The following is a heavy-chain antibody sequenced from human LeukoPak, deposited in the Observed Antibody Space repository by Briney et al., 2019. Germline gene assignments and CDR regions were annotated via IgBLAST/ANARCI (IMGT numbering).Heavy chain of an antibody. Sequence: SETLSLTCAVYGGSFSGYYWSWIRQPPRMGLEWIGEINHSGSTNYNPSLKSRVTISVDTSKNQFSLKLSSVTAADTAVYYCARLGGRNVAAAGSPFDYWGQGTLVTVSS. CDR2: INHSGST. CDR3: ARLGGRNVAAAGSPFDY. D-gene: IGHD6-13*01. V-gene: IGHV4-34*01. CDR1: GGSFSGYY. J-gene: IGHJ4*02.